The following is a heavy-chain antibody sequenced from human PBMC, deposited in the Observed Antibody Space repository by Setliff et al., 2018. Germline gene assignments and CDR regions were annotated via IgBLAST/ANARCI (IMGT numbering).Heavy chain of an antibody. J-gene: IGHJ4*02. CDR2: IYYGGSA. D-gene: IGHD2-15*01. CDR1: GGSISSSNYY. V-gene: IGHV4-39*07. Sequence: LSLTCTVSGGSISSSNYYWGWIRQPPGKGLEWIGNIYYGGSAYYNPSLKSRVTISVDTSKNQFSLKLSSVTAADTAMYYCARILGYCSGGSCYVPYWGQGTLVTV. CDR3: ARILGYCSGGSCYVPY.